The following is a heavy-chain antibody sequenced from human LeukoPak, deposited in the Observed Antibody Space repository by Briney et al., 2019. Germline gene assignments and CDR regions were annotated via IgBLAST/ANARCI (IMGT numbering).Heavy chain of an antibody. V-gene: IGHV3-23*01. J-gene: IGHJ3*01. Sequence: PRGSLRLSCAASGFHFSTHGMNGVRQAPGKGLEWVSGISPSGDITYYADSVMGRFTSSRDNRKSTVSLQMNSLRAEDTALYYCVRDLDWGAFDVWGQGTMVTVSS. D-gene: IGHD3/OR15-3a*01. CDR2: ISPSGDIT. CDR3: VRDLDWGAFDV. CDR1: GFHFSTHG.